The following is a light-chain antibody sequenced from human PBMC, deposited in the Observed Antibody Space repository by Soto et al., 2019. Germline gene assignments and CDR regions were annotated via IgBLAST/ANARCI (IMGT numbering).Light chain of an antibody. J-gene: IGKJ1*01. V-gene: IGKV1-39*01. CDR1: QSISTY. Sequence: DIQMTQSPSSLSASVGDRVTITCRPSQSISTYLNWYQQKPGKAPKLLIYAASSLQSGVPSRFSGSGSETDFTLTISSLQPEDFATYYCQQSSSTPRTFGQGTKVEIK. CDR2: AAS. CDR3: QQSSSTPRT.